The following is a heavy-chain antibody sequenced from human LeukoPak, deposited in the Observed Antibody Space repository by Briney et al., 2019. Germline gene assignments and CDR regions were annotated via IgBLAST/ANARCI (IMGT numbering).Heavy chain of an antibody. CDR2: IYYSGST. CDR1: GGSISSSSYY. CDR3: ARAKYYYDSSGYFYFDY. Sequence: PSETLSLTFTVSGGSISSSSYYWGWIRQPPGKGLEWIGSIYYSGSTYYNPSLKSRVTISVDTSKNQFSLKLSSVTAADTAVYYCARAKYYYDSSGYFYFDYWGQGTLVTVSS. V-gene: IGHV4-39*07. D-gene: IGHD3-22*01. J-gene: IGHJ4*02.